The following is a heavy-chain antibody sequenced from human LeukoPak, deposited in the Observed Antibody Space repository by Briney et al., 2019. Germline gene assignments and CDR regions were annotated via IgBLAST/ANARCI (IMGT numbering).Heavy chain of an antibody. J-gene: IGHJ4*02. CDR3: AKDHGSSGD. D-gene: IGHD6-6*01. CDR1: GFTFSSYA. V-gene: IGHV3-30-3*01. CDR2: ISYDGSNK. Sequence: GGSLRLSCAASGFTFSSYAMHWVRQAPGKGLEWVAVISYDGSNKYYADSVKGRLTISRDNSKNTLYLQMNSLRAEDTAVYYCAKDHGSSGDWGQGTLVTVSS.